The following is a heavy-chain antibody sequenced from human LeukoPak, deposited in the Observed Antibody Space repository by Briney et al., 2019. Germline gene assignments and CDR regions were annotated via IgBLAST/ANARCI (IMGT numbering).Heavy chain of an antibody. D-gene: IGHD3-22*01. CDR1: GITLSNYG. CDR3: AKRGVVIRVILVGFHKEAYYFDS. CDR2: MSDSGGRT. V-gene: IGHV3-23*01. J-gene: IGHJ4*02. Sequence: GGSLRLSCAVSGITLSNYGMSWVRQAPGKGLEWVAGMSDSGGRTNYADSVKGRFTISRDNPKNTLYLQMNSLRAEDAAVYFCAKRGVVIRVILVGFHKEAYYFDSWGQGALVTVSS.